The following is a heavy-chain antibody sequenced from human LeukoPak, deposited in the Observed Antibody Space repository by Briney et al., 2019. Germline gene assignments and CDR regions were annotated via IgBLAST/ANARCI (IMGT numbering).Heavy chain of an antibody. V-gene: IGHV3-49*04. CDR3: SRDLYYDSSGYFDY. CDR2: IRSKVYGGTT. J-gene: IGHJ4*02. Sequence: GGSLRLSCTASGFTFGDYAMSWVRQALGKGLEWVGFIRSKVYGGTTEYAASVKGRFTISRDDSKSIAYLQMNSLKTEDTAVYYCSRDLYYDSSGYFDYWGQGTLVTVSS. CDR1: GFTFGDYA. D-gene: IGHD3-22*01.